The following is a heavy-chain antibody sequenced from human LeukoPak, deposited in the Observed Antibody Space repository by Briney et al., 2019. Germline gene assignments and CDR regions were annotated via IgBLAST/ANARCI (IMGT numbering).Heavy chain of an antibody. V-gene: IGHV4-59*12. J-gene: IGHJ6*02. CDR3: ARDHYDVLTGPPSYYYGMDV. CDR1: GGSISSYY. D-gene: IGHD3-9*01. CDR2: IYYSGST. Sequence: PSETLSLTCTVSGGSISSYYWSWIRQPPGKGLEWIGYIYYSGSTNYNPSLKSRVTISVDTSKNQFSLKLSSVTAADTAVYYCARDHYDVLTGPPSYYYGMDVWGQGTTVTVSS.